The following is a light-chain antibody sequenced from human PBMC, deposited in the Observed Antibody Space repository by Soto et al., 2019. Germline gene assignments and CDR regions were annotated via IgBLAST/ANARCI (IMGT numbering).Light chain of an antibody. CDR3: LHYSNWPPYT. Sequence: EVVVTQSPVALSVSPGERATLSCRASQNVSNSFAWYQHKPGQSPRLLIYGASTRASDIPARFSGSGSVTEFTLTSASLQSEDFGVYFCLHYSNWPPYTFGRGTRVDIK. CDR2: GAS. J-gene: IGKJ2*01. CDR1: QNVSNS. V-gene: IGKV3-15*01.